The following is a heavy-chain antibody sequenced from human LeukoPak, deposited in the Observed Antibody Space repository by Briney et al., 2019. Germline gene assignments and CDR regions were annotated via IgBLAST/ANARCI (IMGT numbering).Heavy chain of an antibody. CDR1: GFTFSSYE. V-gene: IGHV3-48*03. CDR3: ARPRGCGSSRCNNFXY. CDR2: ISSSGSTT. J-gene: IGHJ4*02. D-gene: IGHD2-2*01. Sequence: GGSLRLSWAASGFTFSSYEMTWVRQAPGKGLEWVSYISSSGSTTHYADSVKGRFTISRDNGKNSLYLQMNRLRAEDTAVYYCARPRGCGSSRCNNFXYWXQXTXVTV.